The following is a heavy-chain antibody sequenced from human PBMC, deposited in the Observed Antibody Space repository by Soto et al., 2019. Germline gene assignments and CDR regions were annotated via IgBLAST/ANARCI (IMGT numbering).Heavy chain of an antibody. D-gene: IGHD3-22*01. J-gene: IGHJ4*02. Sequence: PSETLSLTCTVSGGSIRGGGFYWTWVRLHPGKGLEWIGYIYHTGATYYNPSLKSRVAISGDTSKNQFSLRLGSVTAADTAVYYCAREGNFYDGSAYPGGFDYWGQGTLVAVSS. CDR3: AREGNFYDGSAYPGGFDY. CDR1: GGSIRGGGFY. V-gene: IGHV4-31*03. CDR2: IYHTGAT.